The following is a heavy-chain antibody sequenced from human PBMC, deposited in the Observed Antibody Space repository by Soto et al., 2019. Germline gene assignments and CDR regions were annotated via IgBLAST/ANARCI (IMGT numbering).Heavy chain of an antibody. CDR2: INDQGGSP. D-gene: IGHD3-22*01. J-gene: IGHJ4*02. CDR1: GFTFSNYW. CDR3: DSSGYSPFDY. Sequence: GGSLRLSCAASGFTFSNYWMHWVRQAPGKGLVLILLINDQGGSPTYADSVKGRFTISSDNVKNTLYLQMSSLRAEDTAVYYYDSSGYSPFDYWGQGTLVTVSS. V-gene: IGHV3-74*01.